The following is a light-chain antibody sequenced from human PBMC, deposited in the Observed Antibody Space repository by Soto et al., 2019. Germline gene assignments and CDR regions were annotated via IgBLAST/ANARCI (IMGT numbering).Light chain of an antibody. CDR3: HQYYSTPIT. V-gene: IGKV4-1*01. Sequence: DIVMTQSPDSLAVSLGERATINCKSSQSVLYSPNNKNYLAWYQQKPGQPPKLLIYWASTRESGVPDRFSGSGSGTDFTLTISSLQAEDVAVYYCHQYYSTPITFGQGTRLEIK. CDR1: QSVLYSPNNKNY. J-gene: IGKJ5*01. CDR2: WAS.